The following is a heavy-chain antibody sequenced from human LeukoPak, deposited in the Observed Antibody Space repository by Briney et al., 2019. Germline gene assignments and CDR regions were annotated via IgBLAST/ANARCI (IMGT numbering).Heavy chain of an antibody. Sequence: GGSLRLSCAASGFTFSSYGMHWVRQAPGKGLEWVAVIWYDGSNKYYAASVKGRFTISRDNSKNTLYLQMNSLRAEDTALYYCARDNGDIVVVPAAMHTTVTTYFGSGSDYWGQGTLVTVSS. CDR3: ARDNGDIVVVPAAMHTTVTTYFGSGSDY. CDR1: GFTFSSYG. J-gene: IGHJ4*02. CDR2: IWYDGSNK. V-gene: IGHV3-33*01. D-gene: IGHD2-2*01.